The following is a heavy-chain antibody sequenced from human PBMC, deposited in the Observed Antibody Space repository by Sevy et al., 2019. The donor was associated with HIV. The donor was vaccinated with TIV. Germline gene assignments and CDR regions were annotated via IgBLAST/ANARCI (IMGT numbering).Heavy chain of an antibody. CDR3: AKASDITMVRGVIIFVRYFDY. D-gene: IGHD3-10*01. CDR1: GFTFSSYA. V-gene: IGHV3-23*01. J-gene: IGHJ4*02. CDR2: ISGSGGST. Sequence: GGSLRLSCAASGFTFSSYAMSWVRQAPGKGLEWVSAISGSGGSTYYADSVKGRFNISRDNSKNTLYLQMNSLRAEDTAVYYCAKASDITMVRGVIIFVRYFDYWGQGTLVTVSS.